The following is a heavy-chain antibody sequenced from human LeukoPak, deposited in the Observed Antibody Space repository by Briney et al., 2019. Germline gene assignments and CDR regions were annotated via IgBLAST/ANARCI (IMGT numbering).Heavy chain of an antibody. CDR3: ARAMSTFGGVRNYFDS. CDR1: GFTFIGHN. V-gene: IGHV3-48*04. Sequence: GGSLRLSCAASGFTFIGHNMNWVRQAPGKGLERVSFVSISSGTIYYADSVKGRFRISRDNAKSSLDLEMNSLRAEDTAVYYCARAMSTFGGVRNYFDSWGQGTLVTVSS. J-gene: IGHJ4*02. D-gene: IGHD3-16*01. CDR2: VSISSGTI.